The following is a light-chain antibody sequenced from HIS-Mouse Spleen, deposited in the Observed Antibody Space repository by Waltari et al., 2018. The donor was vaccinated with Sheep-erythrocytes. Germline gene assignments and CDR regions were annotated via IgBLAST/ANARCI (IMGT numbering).Light chain of an antibody. CDR1: SSDVGGYNY. J-gene: IGLJ1*01. CDR3: CSYAGSYNHV. V-gene: IGLV2-8*01. Sequence: QSALTQPPSASGSPGQSVTISCTGTSSDVGGYNYLPRYQQHPGKAPKLMIYEVSKRPSGVPDRFSGSKSGNTASLTVSGLQAEDEADYYCCSYAGSYNHVFATGTKVTVL. CDR2: EVS.